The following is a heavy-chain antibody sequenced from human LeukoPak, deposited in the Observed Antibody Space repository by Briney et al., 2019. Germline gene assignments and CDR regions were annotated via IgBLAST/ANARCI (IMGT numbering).Heavy chain of an antibody. CDR1: GFTFSSYG. J-gene: IGHJ4*02. CDR3: ARDYSSSSCDY. Sequence: PGRSLRLSCAASGFTFSSYGMHWVRQAPGKGLEWVAVIWYGGSNKYYADSVKGRFTISRDNSKNTLYLQMNSLRAEDTAVYYCARDYSSSSCDYWGQGTLVTVSS. CDR2: IWYGGSNK. V-gene: IGHV3-33*01. D-gene: IGHD6-6*01.